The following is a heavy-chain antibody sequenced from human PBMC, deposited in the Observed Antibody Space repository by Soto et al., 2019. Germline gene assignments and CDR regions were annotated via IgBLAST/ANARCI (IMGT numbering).Heavy chain of an antibody. D-gene: IGHD5-12*01. J-gene: IGHJ6*03. CDR2: IYYSGST. CDR3: ARDGRVATFNYYMDV. CDR1: GGSISSGGYY. Sequence: SETLSLTCTVSGGSISSGGYYWSCIRQHPGKGLEWIGYIYYSGSTYYNPSLKSRVTISVDTSKNQFSLKLSSVTAADTAVYYCARDGRVATFNYYMDVWGKGTTVTVSS. V-gene: IGHV4-31*03.